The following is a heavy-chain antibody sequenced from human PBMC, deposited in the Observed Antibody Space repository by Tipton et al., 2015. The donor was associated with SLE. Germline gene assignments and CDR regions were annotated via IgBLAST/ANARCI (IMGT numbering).Heavy chain of an antibody. J-gene: IGHJ2*01. V-gene: IGHV4-61*09. CDR1: GGSISSGSYY. D-gene: IGHD6-6*01. CDR3: ARVRGSASSWYFDL. CDR2: ITHSGSA. Sequence: TLSLTCTVSGGSISSGSYYWSWIRQPAGKGLEWIGEITHSGSAKYNPSLKSRVTISIDKSKNRFSLKLNSVTAADTAVYYCARVRGSASSWYFDLWGRGTVVTVSS.